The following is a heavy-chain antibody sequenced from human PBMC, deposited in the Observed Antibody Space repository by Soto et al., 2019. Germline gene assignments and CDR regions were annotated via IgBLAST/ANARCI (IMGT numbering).Heavy chain of an antibody. CDR3: ARSGQWDGFDP. D-gene: IGHD2-8*01. CDR1: AGSISTINYY. J-gene: IGHJ3*01. V-gene: IGHV4-31*01. Sequence: QVQLQESGPGLVRPSQKLSLTCTVSAGSISTINYYWSWIRQHPEKGLEWIGYISYSGRTFYHSSLFSIVTISLDTSKKQFSLTLPSVTAADTAVYYCARSGQWDGFDPLGEAAMVTVSS. CDR2: ISYSGRT.